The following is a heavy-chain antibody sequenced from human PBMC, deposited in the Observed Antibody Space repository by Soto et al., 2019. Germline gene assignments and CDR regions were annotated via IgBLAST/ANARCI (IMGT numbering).Heavy chain of an antibody. CDR3: AKRGGRAVAGSGWFDP. CDR1: GFTFSSYA. J-gene: IGHJ5*02. Sequence: EVQLLESGGGLVQPGGSLRLSCAASGFTFSSYAMSWVRQAPGKGLEWVSAISGSGGSTYYADSVKGRFTISRDNSKNSLYLQMNRLRAEDTAVYYCAKRGGRAVAGSGWFDPWGQGTLVTVSS. V-gene: IGHV3-23*01. CDR2: ISGSGGST. D-gene: IGHD6-19*01.